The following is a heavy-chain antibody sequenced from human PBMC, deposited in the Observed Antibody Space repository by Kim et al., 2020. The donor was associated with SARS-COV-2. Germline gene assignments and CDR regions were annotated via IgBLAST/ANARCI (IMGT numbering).Heavy chain of an antibody. CDR2: ISSSSSYI. Sequence: GGSLRLSCAASGFTFSSYSMNWVRQAPGKGLEWVSSISSSSSYIYYADSVKGRFTISRDNAKNSLYLQMNSLRAEDTAVYYCARDHEKKGTDYYGSGSYFDDWGQGTLVTVSS. V-gene: IGHV3-21*01. CDR3: ARDHEKKGTDYYGSGSYFDD. D-gene: IGHD3-10*01. J-gene: IGHJ4*02. CDR1: GFTFSSYS.